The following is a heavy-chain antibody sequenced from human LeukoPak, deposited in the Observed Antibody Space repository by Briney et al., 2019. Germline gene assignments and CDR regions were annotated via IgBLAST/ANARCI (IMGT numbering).Heavy chain of an antibody. D-gene: IGHD3-22*01. CDR1: GFTFSDFW. V-gene: IGHV3-23*01. J-gene: IGHJ4*02. Sequence: GGSLRLSCAASGFTFSDFWMSWVRQAPGKGLEWVSAISGSGGSTYYADSVKGRFTISRDNSKNTLYLQMNSLRAEDTAVYYCAKVVTMIVVLSSFDYWGQGTLVTVSS. CDR2: ISGSGGST. CDR3: AKVVTMIVVLSSFDY.